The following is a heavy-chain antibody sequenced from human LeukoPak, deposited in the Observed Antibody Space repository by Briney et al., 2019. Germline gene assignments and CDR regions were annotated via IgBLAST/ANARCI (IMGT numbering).Heavy chain of an antibody. J-gene: IGHJ4*02. CDR1: GFTFSSYW. V-gene: IGHV3-7*01. CDR3: ARDYIGGWNDH. Sequence: GGSLRLSCAASGFTFSSYWMSWVRQTTGKGLECVAKIREDGNEKFYVDSVKGRFTISRDNAKNSVYLQMNSLRVEDTAVYFCARDYIGGWNDHWGQGTLVTVSS. CDR2: IREDGNEK. D-gene: IGHD3-16*01.